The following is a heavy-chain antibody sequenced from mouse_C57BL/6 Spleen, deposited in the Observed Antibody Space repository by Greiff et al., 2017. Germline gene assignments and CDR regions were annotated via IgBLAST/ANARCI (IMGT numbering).Heavy chain of an antibody. J-gene: IGHJ1*03. CDR1: GFTFSDYG. V-gene: IGHV5-17*01. D-gene: IGHD2-5*01. CDR3: ARESNYGYFDV. CDR2: ISSGSSTI. Sequence: EVKVVESGGGLVKPGGSLKLSCAASGFTFSDYGMHWVRQAPEKGLEWVAYISSGSSTIYYADTVKGRFTISRDNAKNTLCLQMTSLRSEDTAMYYCARESNYGYFDVWGTGTTVTVSS.